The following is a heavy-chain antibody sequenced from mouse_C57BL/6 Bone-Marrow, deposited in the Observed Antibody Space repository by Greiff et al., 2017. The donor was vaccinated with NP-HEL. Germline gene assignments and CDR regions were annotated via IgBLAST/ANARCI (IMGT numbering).Heavy chain of an antibody. V-gene: IGHV1-64*01. D-gene: IGHD1-1*01. CDR2: IHPNSGST. Sequence: QVQLQQPGAELVKPGASVKLSCKASGYTFTSYWMHWVKQRPGQGLEWIGMIHPNSGSTNYNEKFKSKATLTVDKSSSTAYMQLSSLTSEDSAVYYCAPITTVVAPHWYFDVWGTGTTVTVSS. CDR1: GYTFTSYW. J-gene: IGHJ1*03. CDR3: APITTVVAPHWYFDV.